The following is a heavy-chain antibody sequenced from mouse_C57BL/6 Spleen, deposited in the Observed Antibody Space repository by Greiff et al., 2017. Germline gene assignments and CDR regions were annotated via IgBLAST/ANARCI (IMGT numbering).Heavy chain of an antibody. CDR3: ARGPFDCHGFAY. D-gene: IGHD6-1*01. CDR2: ISYDDSN. J-gene: IGHJ3*01. Sequence: EVQLQESGPGLVKPSQSLSLTCSVTGYSITSGYYWNWLLQFPGNKLEWMVYISYDDSNNYNPALKNLISITRDTSKNQCFLKLNSVTTEDTATYYCARGPFDCHGFAYWGQGTLVTVSA. V-gene: IGHV3-6*01. CDR1: GYSITSGYY.